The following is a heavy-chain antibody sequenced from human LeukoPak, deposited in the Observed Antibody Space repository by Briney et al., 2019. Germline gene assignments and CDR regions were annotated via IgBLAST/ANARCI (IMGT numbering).Heavy chain of an antibody. Sequence: SETLSLTCTVSGGSISSGDYYWSWIRQPPGKGLEWIGYIYYSGSTYYNPSLKSRVTISVDTSKNQFSLKLSSVTAADTAVYYRARGHIVATIYWYFDLWGRGTLVTVSS. V-gene: IGHV4-30-4*08. CDR1: GGSISSGDYY. D-gene: IGHD5-12*01. J-gene: IGHJ2*01. CDR3: ARGHIVATIYWYFDL. CDR2: IYYSGST.